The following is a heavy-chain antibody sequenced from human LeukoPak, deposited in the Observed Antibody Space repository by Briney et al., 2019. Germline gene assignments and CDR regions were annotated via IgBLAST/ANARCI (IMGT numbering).Heavy chain of an antibody. CDR2: ISYDGSNK. CDR1: GFTFSSYA. V-gene: IGHV3-30*04. CDR3: ARDLPSRVGYMDV. J-gene: IGHJ6*03. D-gene: IGHD2-2*01. Sequence: PGGSLRLSCAASGFTFSSYAMHWVRQAPGKGLEWVAVISYDGSNKYYADSVKGRFTISRDNSKNTLYLQMNSLRAGDTAVYYCARDLPSRVGYMDVWGKGTTVTVSS.